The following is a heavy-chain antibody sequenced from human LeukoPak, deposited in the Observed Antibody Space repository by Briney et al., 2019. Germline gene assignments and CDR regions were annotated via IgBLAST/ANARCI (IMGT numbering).Heavy chain of an antibody. CDR3: ARPGSSGYYSLDY. D-gene: IGHD3-22*01. Sequence: SETLSLTCTVSGGSISNYYWSWIRQPPGKGLEWIGYIYYSGSTNYNPSLKSRVTISVDTSKNQFSLKLNSVTAADTAVYYCARPGSSGYYSLDYWGQGTLVTVSS. V-gene: IGHV4-59*08. CDR2: IYYSGST. CDR1: GGSISNYY. J-gene: IGHJ4*02.